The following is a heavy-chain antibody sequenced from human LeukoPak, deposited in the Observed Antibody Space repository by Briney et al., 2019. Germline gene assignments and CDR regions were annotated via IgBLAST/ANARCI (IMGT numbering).Heavy chain of an antibody. D-gene: IGHD3-9*01. CDR3: ARGLVIVDFDY. CDR1: GFTFSRYS. V-gene: IGHV3-21*01. J-gene: IGHJ4*02. Sequence: PGGSLRLSCADSGFTFSRYSMNWVRQAPGKGLEWVSSISSSSSYIYYADSVKGRFTISRDNAKNSLYLQMNSLRAEDTAVYYCARGLVIVDFDYWGQGTLVTVSS. CDR2: ISSSSSYI.